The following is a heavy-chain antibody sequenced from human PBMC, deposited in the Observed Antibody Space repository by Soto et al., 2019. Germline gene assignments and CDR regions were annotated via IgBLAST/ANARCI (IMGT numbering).Heavy chain of an antibody. D-gene: IGHD1-1*01. J-gene: IGHJ4*01. CDR3: AHYNRTDGYFDY. CDR1: GYTFTAYY. CDR2: INPHSGDT. V-gene: IGHV1-2*04. Sequence: QVQLVQSGAEVKKPGASVKVSCQTSGYTFTAYYLHWVRQAPGQGLEWMGWINPHSGDTNYAQKFQGWVTMTRDTSISTAYMDLNRLRSDDTAVYYWAHYNRTDGYFDYWGQGTRVTVSS.